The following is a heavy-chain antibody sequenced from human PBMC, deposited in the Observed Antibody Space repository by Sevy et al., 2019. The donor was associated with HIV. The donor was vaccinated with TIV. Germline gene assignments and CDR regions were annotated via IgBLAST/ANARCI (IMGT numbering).Heavy chain of an antibody. Sequence: GGSLRLSCAASGFTFSSYWMSWVRQAPGKELEWVANMKQDGSEKYYVDSVKGRFTISRDNAKNSLYLQMNSLRAEDTAVCYCARGPESPYYDILTGYYRGGELGDYWGQGTLVTVSS. CDR1: GFTFSSYW. D-gene: IGHD3-9*01. J-gene: IGHJ4*02. V-gene: IGHV3-7*01. CDR2: MKQDGSEK. CDR3: ARGPESPYYDILTGYYRGGELGDY.